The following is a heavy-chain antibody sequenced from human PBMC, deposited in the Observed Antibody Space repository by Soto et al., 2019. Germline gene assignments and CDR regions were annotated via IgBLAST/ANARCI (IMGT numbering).Heavy chain of an antibody. CDR3: AHDTSGWRWLPDV. V-gene: IGHV2-5*01. Sequence: QITLKESGPTLVKPTQTLTLTCSFSGFSLSTSGVGVGWILQPPGKAPEWLGIIYWNDDKRYSPSLKTRVTITKGTSRSQVVLLMSSVEADDTATYYCAHDTSGWRWLPDVWGKGTTVTVSS. J-gene: IGHJ6*04. D-gene: IGHD2-21*01. CDR2: IYWNDDK. CDR1: GFSLSTSGVG.